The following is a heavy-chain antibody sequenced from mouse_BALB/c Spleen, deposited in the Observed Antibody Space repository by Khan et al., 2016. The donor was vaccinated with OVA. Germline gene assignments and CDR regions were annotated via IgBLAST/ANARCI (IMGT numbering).Heavy chain of an antibody. V-gene: IGHV5-6*01. D-gene: IGHD1-1*01. CDR2: ISTGGTYT. CDR3: TRLAYYYNSEGFAY. Sequence: EEALVESGGDLVKPGGSLKLSCAASGFTFSTYGMSWVRQTPDKRLEWVATISTGGTYTYYPDSVKGRFTISRDNAKNTLYLQMSSLKSEDTAIYYCTRLAYYYNSEGFAYWGQGTLVTVSA. CDR1: GFTFSTYG. J-gene: IGHJ3*01.